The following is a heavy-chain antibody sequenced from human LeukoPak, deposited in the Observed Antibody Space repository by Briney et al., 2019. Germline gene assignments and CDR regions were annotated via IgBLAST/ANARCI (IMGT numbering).Heavy chain of an antibody. J-gene: IGHJ4*02. CDR2: ISGSGGST. CDR1: GFTFSSYA. D-gene: IGHD2-15*01. V-gene: IGHV3-23*01. CDR3: AKDLGYCSGGSCGDY. Sequence: GGSLRLSCAASGFTFSSYAMSWVRQAPGKGLEWASAISGSGGSTYYADSVKGRFTISRDNSKNTLYLQMNSLRAEDTAVYYCAKDLGYCSGGSCGDYWGQGTLVTVSS.